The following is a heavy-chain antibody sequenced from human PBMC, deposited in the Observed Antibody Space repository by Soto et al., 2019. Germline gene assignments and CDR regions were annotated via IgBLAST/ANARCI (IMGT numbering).Heavy chain of an antibody. CDR3: ARGNWNSIFGLFAYSSAMDV. CDR1: GYTFTSYG. CDR2: ISAYNGNT. V-gene: IGHV1-18*01. J-gene: IGHJ6*02. D-gene: IGHD1-7*01. Sequence: QVQLVQSGAEVKKPGASVKVSCKASGYTFTSYGISWVRQAPGQGLEWMGWISAYNGNTNYAQKLQGRVTMTTDTSTSKDYRELRTLSSDDTAVYYCARGNWNSIFGLFAYSSAMDVWGQGPTVTVSS.